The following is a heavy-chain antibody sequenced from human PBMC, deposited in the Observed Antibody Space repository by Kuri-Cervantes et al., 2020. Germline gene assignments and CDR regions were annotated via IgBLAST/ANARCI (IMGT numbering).Heavy chain of an antibody. CDR2: ISSSSSTI. J-gene: IGHJ4*02. CDR3: VRETMAGTTPEF. D-gene: IGHD2-15*01. CDR1: GFTFDDYG. Sequence: GESLKISCAASGFTFDDYGMSWVRQAPGKGLEWVSCISSSSSTIYYADSVKGRFTISRDNAKNSVFLQMNSLRGEDTAVYYCVRETMAGTTPEFWGQGTLVTVSS. V-gene: IGHV3-48*01.